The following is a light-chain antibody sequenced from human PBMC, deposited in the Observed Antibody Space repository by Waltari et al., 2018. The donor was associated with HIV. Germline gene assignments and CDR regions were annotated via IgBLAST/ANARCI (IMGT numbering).Light chain of an antibody. CDR1: QNILYSSNNKNY. CDR3: QQYYRTPLT. Sequence: IVLTQSPESLAVSLGERATINCKASQNILYSSNNKNYLAWYQQKPGQPPKLLISWASNRKSGVPDRFSGSGSGTDFTLISNSLQAEDVAVYFCQQYYRTPLTFGGGTKVEIK. J-gene: IGKJ4*01. CDR2: WAS. V-gene: IGKV4-1*01.